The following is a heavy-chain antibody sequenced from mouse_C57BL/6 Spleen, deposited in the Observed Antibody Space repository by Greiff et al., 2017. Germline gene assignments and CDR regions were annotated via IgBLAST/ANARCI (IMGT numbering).Heavy chain of an antibody. V-gene: IGHV1-69*01. D-gene: IGHD1-1*01. CDR2: IDPSDSYT. CDR3: ARRAVVATRYFDV. J-gene: IGHJ1*03. CDR1: GYTFTSYW. Sequence: VQLQQPGAELVMPGASVKLSCKASGYTFTSYWMHWVKQRPGQGLEWIGEIDPSDSYTNYNQKFKGKSTLTVDKSSSTAYMQLSSLTSEDSAVYYCARRAVVATRYFDVWGTGTTVTVSS.